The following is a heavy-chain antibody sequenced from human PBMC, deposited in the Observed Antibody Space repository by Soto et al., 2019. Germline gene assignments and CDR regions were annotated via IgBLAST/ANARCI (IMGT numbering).Heavy chain of an antibody. CDR1: DSSISSSSYY. D-gene: IGHD3-22*01. J-gene: IGHJ5*02. V-gene: IGHV4-39*01. CDR3: ARTSQTYYYDSSGYSPGANWFDP. CDR2: IYYSGST. Sequence: SETLSLTCTVADSSISSSSYYWGWIRQPPGKGLEWIGSIYYSGSTYYNPSLKSRVTISVDTSKNQFSLKLSSVTAADTAVYYCARTSQTYYYDSSGYSPGANWFDPWGQGTLVTVSS.